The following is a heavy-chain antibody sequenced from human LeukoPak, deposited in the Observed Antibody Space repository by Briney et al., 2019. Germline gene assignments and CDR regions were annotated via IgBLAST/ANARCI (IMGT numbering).Heavy chain of an antibody. CDR2: IWYDGSKK. V-gene: IGHV3-33*08. D-gene: IGHD5-24*01. Sequence: PGGSLRLSCAASGFTFSSYSMNWVRQAPGKGLEWVAVIWYDGSKKYYADSVKGRFTISRDNSKNILYLQMSSLRAEDTALYYCARGDGYSFNYFDYWGQGTLVAVSS. J-gene: IGHJ4*02. CDR1: GFTFSSYS. CDR3: ARGDGYSFNYFDY.